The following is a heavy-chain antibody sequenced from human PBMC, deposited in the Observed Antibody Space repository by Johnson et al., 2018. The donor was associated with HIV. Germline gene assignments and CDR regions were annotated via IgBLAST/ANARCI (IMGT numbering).Heavy chain of an antibody. Sequence: QVQLVESGGGLVQPGGSLRLSCAASGFTFSSYCMHWVRQAPGKGLEWVAVISYDGSNKYYADSVKGRFTISRDNSKNTLYLQMNSLRAEDTAVYYCAKDPTPWGSYPLDAFDIWGQGTMVTVSS. CDR2: ISYDGSNK. CDR3: AKDPTPWGSYPLDAFDI. V-gene: IGHV3-30*18. CDR1: GFTFSSYC. D-gene: IGHD3-16*02. J-gene: IGHJ3*02.